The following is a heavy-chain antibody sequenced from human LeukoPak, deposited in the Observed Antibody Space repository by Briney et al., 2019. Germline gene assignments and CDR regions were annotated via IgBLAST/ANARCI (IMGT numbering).Heavy chain of an antibody. Sequence: SETLSLICTVSGGSINTGGYYWNWIRQHPGKGLEWIGYIYYTGSTYYNPSLKSRPAISLDTSKNRFSLRLSSVTAADTAVYYCARDPTPGMYYFDYWGQGNLVTVSS. D-gene: IGHD4-11*01. V-gene: IGHV4-31*03. CDR3: ARDPTPGMYYFDY. CDR2: IYYTGST. CDR1: GGSINTGGYY. J-gene: IGHJ4*02.